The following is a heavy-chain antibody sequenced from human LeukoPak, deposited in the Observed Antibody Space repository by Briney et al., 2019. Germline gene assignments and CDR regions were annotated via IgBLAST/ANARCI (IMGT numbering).Heavy chain of an antibody. D-gene: IGHD6-6*01. CDR2: IRSKAYGGTT. CDR1: GFTFGDYA. CDR3: TDYSSSSC. J-gene: IGHJ4*02. V-gene: IGHV3-49*04. Sequence: GGSLRLSCTASGFTFGDYAMSWVRQAPGKGLEWVGFIRSKAYGGTTEYAASVKGRFTISRDDSKSIAYLQMNSLKTEDTAVYYCTDYSSSSCWGQGTLVTVSS.